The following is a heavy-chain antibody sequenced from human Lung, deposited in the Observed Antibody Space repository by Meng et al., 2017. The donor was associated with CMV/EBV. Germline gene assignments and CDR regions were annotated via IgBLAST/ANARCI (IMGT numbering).Heavy chain of an antibody. V-gene: IGHV1-69*05. Sequence: SVNVSXMASGGTFSHYAFSRVRQAPGQGLEWMGGIIPLFGIANYAQKFQGRVTIATDESTSTAYMELISLRPEDTAVYYCARDRTGDCSSTSCYNYYYYYGMDVWGEGTTVTVSS. D-gene: IGHD2-2*02. CDR1: GGTFSHYA. CDR2: IIPLFGIA. CDR3: ARDRTGDCSSTSCYNYYYYYGMDV. J-gene: IGHJ6*04.